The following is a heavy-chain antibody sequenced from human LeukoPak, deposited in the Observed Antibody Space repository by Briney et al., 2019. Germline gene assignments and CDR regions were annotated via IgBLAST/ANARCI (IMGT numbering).Heavy chain of an antibody. CDR1: GGSISSYY. CDR2: IYYSGST. D-gene: IGHD1-26*01. V-gene: IGHV4-59*01. Sequence: SETLSLTCTVSGGSISSYYWSWIRQPPGKGLEWIGYIYYSGSTNYNPSLKSRVTISVDTSKNQFSLKLSSVTAADTAVYYCARGLRWELRLDAFDIWGQGTMVTVSS. CDR3: ARGLRWELRLDAFDI. J-gene: IGHJ3*02.